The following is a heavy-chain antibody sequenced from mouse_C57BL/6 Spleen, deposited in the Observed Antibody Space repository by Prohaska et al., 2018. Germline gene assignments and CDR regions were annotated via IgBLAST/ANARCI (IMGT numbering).Heavy chain of an antibody. D-gene: IGHD2-1*01. CDR2: INSDGSAI. J-gene: IGHJ1*03. CDR1: GFTFSGLW. V-gene: IGHV11-2*01. CDR3: MRYGNYWYVDV. Sequence: EVQLLETGGGLVQPGGSRGLSCEGSGFTFSGLWMSWVRQTPGKTLEWIGDINSDGSAINYAPSIKDRFTIFRDNDKSTLYLQMSNVRSEDTDTYFSMRYGNYWYVDVWGKGTTVTVSA.